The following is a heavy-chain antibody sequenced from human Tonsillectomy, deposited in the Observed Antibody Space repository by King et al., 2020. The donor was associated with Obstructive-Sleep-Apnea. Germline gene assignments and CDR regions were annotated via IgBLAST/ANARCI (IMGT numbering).Heavy chain of an antibody. D-gene: IGHD4-17*01. Sequence: LQLQESGPGLVKPSETLSLTCTVSGVSVSSSSDYWGWIRQPPGKGLEWIGNIFFSGDTYYNPSLKSRVTISVDTAKNQFSLRLSSVTAADTAVYYCARVEPPTVTSNFDYYYYGMDVWGRGTTVTVSS. J-gene: IGHJ6*02. CDR2: IFFSGDT. CDR1: GVSVSSSSDY. CDR3: ARVEPPTVTSNFDYYYYGMDV. V-gene: IGHV4-39*07.